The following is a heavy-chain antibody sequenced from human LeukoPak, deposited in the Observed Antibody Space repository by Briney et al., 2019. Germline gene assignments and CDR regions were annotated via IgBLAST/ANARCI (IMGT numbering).Heavy chain of an antibody. CDR2: IYYSGST. D-gene: IGHD3-3*01. V-gene: IGHV4-61*01. CDR3: AMGEYYDFWSGYYYYGMDV. CDR1: GGSVSSGSYY. Sequence: SETLSLTCTVSGGSVSSGSYYWSWIRQPPGKGLEWIGYIYYSGSTNYNPSLKSRVTISVDTSKNQFSLKLSSVTAADTAVYYCAMGEYYDFWSGYYYYGMDVWGQGTTVTVSS. J-gene: IGHJ6*02.